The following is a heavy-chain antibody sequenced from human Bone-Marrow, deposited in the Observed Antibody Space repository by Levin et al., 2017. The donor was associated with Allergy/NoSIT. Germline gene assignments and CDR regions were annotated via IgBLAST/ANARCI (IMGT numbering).Heavy chain of an antibody. D-gene: IGHD5-18*01. V-gene: IGHV3-13*01. CDR3: ARVKGRGYSYDY. J-gene: IGHJ4*02. CDR2: IGTAGDT. Sequence: GESLKISCAASGFTFSSYDMHWVRQATGKGLEWVSAIGTAGDTYYPGSVKGRFTISRENAKNSLYLQMNSLRAGDTAVYYCARVKGRGYSYDYWGQGTLVTVSS. CDR1: GFTFSSYD.